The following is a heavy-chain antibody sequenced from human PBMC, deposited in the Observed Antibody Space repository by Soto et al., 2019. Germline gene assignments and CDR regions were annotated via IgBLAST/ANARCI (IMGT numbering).Heavy chain of an antibody. Sequence: SVKVSCKASGGTFSSYAISWVRQAPGQGLEWMGGIIPIFGTANYAQKFQGRVTITADESTSTAYMELSSLRSEDTAVYYCARVVVLTGYYDYFDYWGQGTPVTVSS. CDR3: ARVVVLTGYYDYFDY. CDR1: GGTFSSYA. D-gene: IGHD3-9*01. V-gene: IGHV1-69*13. J-gene: IGHJ4*02. CDR2: IIPIFGTA.